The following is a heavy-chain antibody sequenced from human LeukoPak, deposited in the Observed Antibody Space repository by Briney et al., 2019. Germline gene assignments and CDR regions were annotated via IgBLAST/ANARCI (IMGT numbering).Heavy chain of an antibody. J-gene: IGHJ4*02. CDR3: AKDISHSSGYYFFDY. D-gene: IGHD3-22*01. Sequence: GGSLRLSCAASGFTVSSNYMSWVRQAPGKGLEWVSAISGSGGSTYYADSVKGRFTISRDNSKNTLYLQMNSLRAEDTALYYCAKDISHSSGYYFFDYWGQGTLVTVSS. CDR1: GFTVSSNY. V-gene: IGHV3-23*01. CDR2: ISGSGGST.